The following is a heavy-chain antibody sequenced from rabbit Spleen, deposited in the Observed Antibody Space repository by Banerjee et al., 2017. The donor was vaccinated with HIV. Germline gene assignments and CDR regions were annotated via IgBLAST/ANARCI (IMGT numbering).Heavy chain of an antibody. V-gene: IGHV1S40*01. CDR1: GFDFSSYN. Sequence: QSLEESGGGLVKPEGSLTLTCKASGFDFSSYNMVWVRQAPGKGLEYIGFIGTDGNTYHASWVNGRFTISKTSSTTVTLQMTSLTAADTATYFCARERETGALNLWGPGTLVTVS. D-gene: IGHD7-1*01. J-gene: IGHJ4*01. CDR2: IGTDGNT. CDR3: ARERETGALNL.